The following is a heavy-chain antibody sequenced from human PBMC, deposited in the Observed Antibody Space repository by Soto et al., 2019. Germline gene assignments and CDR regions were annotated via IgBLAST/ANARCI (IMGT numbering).Heavy chain of an antibody. Sequence: HPGGSLRLSCAASGFTFSSYGMHWVRQAPGKGLEWVAVIWYDGSNKYYADSVKGRFTISRDNSKNTLYLQMNSLRAEDTAVYYCARDPAYCGGDCYFAYWGQGTLVTVSS. J-gene: IGHJ4*02. CDR2: IWYDGSNK. CDR1: GFTFSSYG. CDR3: ARDPAYCGGDCYFAY. V-gene: IGHV3-33*01. D-gene: IGHD2-21*02.